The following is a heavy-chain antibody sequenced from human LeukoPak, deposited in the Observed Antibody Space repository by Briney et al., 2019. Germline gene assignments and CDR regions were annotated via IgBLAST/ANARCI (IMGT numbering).Heavy chain of an antibody. CDR2: ISYDGSNK. V-gene: IGHV3-30-3*01. CDR3: ARDPAYSSSRFQYYFDY. Sequence: GRSLRLSCAASGFTFSNYAMHWVRQAPGKGLEWVAVISYDGSNKYYADSVKGRFTISRDNSKNTLYLQMNSLRAEDTAVYYCARDPAYSSSRFQYYFDYWGQGTLVTVSS. J-gene: IGHJ4*02. CDR1: GFTFSNYA. D-gene: IGHD6-13*01.